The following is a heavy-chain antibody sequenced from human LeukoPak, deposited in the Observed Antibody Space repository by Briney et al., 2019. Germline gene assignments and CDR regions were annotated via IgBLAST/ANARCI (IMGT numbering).Heavy chain of an antibody. CDR1: GYTFTGFY. Sequence: ASVKVSCKASGYTFTGFYMHWVRQAPGQGLEWMGWINPNSGDTNYAQKFRGRVTMTRDTSITTAYMELCRLISDDTAVYFCARGRVATNFDYWGQGTLVTVSS. CDR3: ARGRVATNFDY. CDR2: INPNSGDT. V-gene: IGHV1-2*02. J-gene: IGHJ4*02. D-gene: IGHD5-12*01.